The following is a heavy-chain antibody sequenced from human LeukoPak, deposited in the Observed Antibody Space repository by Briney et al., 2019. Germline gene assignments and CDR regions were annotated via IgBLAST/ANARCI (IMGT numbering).Heavy chain of an antibody. CDR1: GFTFSSYG. CDR2: ISYDGSNK. V-gene: IGHV3-30*19. J-gene: IGHJ6*03. CDR3: ARDVQDIVVVVAAYNYYYYMDV. D-gene: IGHD2-15*01. Sequence: GGSLRLSCAASGFTFSSYGMHWVRQAPGKGLEWVAVISYDGSNKYYADSVKGRFTISRDNSKNTLYLQMNSLRAEDTAVYYCARDVQDIVVVVAAYNYYYYMDVWGKGTTVTVSS.